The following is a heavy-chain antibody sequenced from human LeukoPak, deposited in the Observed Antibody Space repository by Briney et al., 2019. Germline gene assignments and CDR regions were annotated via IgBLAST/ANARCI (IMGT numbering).Heavy chain of an antibody. J-gene: IGHJ1*01. Sequence: ATSVKVSCKASGFTFTSSVMQWVRQARGQRLEWIGWIVVGSGNTNYAQKFQERVTITRDKSTSTVYMELSSLRSEDTAVYYCAAGIGSRPEYFHYWGQGTLVTVSS. D-gene: IGHD1-26*01. CDR1: GFTFTSSV. V-gene: IGHV1-58*02. CDR3: AAGIGSRPEYFHY. CDR2: IVVGSGNT.